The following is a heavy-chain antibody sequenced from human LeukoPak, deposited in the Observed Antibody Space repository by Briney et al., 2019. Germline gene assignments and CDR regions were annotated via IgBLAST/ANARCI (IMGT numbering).Heavy chain of an antibody. Sequence: HSETLSLTCAVYGESFSGYYWSWIRQPPGKGLEWIGEINHSGSTNYNPSLKSRVTISVDTSKNQFSLKLSSVTAADTAVYYCARGSIAAAVWGQGTLVTVSS. D-gene: IGHD6-13*01. CDR1: GESFSGYY. V-gene: IGHV4-34*01. J-gene: IGHJ4*02. CDR2: INHSGST. CDR3: ARGSIAAAV.